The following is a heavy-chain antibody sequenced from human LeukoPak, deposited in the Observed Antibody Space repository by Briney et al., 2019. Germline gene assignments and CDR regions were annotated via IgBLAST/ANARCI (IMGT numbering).Heavy chain of an antibody. Sequence: GVLRLSCAASGFTFTSYAMSWVRQAPGKGLEWVSGISGSGGSTFYADSVKGRFTISRDNSKNTLYLQMNSLRAEDTAVYYCAKGYNSGSYSELDYWGQGTLVTVSS. V-gene: IGHV3-23*01. CDR2: ISGSGGST. CDR1: GFTFTSYA. J-gene: IGHJ4*02. D-gene: IGHD3-10*01. CDR3: AKGYNSGSYSELDY.